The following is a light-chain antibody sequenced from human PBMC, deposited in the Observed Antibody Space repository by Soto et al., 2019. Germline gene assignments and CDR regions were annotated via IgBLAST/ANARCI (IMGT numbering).Light chain of an antibody. CDR2: EVS. CDR3: SSYAGRNTLV. J-gene: IGLJ2*01. V-gene: IGLV2-8*01. Sequence: QSVLTQPPSASGSPGQSVTISCTGTSSDVGGYNYVSWYQQHPGKVPKPMIYEVSKRPSGVPDRFSGSKSGNTASLTVSGLQAEDEADYYCSSYAGRNTLVFGGGTKLTVL. CDR1: SSDVGGYNY.